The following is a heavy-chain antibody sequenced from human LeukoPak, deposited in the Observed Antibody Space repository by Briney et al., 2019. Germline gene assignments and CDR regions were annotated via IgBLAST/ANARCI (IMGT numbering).Heavy chain of an antibody. CDR2: IRADGSGR. V-gene: IGHV3-30*02. CDR3: ARDRTGDLVFDY. Sequence: GGSLRLSCAASGFTFSHFGMHWARQAPGKGLEWVAFIRADGSGRYYADSVKGRFTISRDNAKNSLYLQMNSLRAEDTAVYYCARDRTGDLVFDYWGQGTLVTVSS. J-gene: IGHJ4*02. D-gene: IGHD7-27*01. CDR1: GFTFSHFG.